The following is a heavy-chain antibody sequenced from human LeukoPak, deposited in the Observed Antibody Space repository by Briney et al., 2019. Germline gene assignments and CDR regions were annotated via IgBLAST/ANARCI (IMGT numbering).Heavy chain of an antibody. CDR3: AKGSESGYSYGYSYYYYMDV. J-gene: IGHJ6*03. Sequence: GGSLRLSCAASGFTFSSYAMSWVRQAPGKGLEWVSAISGSGGSTYYADSVKGRFTISRDNSKNTLYLQMNSLRAEDTAVYYCAKGSESGYSYGYSYYYYMDVWGKGTTVTVSS. CDR2: ISGSGGST. CDR1: GFTFSSYA. V-gene: IGHV3-23*01. D-gene: IGHD5-18*01.